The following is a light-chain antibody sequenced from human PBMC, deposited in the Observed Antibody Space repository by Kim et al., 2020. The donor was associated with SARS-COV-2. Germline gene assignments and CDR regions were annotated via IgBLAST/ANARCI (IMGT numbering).Light chain of an antibody. V-gene: IGLV6-57*03. Sequence: GNTGTIPSTPGRGVIACAYAQWYQQRPGRAPTTVIYADNQRPSGVPDRLYGSIDSSSNSATLPISGLKTEDEADYYCQSYDSNNRVFGVGTQLTVL. CDR3: QSYDSNNRV. J-gene: IGLJ2*01. CDR2: ADN. CDR1: RGVIACAY.